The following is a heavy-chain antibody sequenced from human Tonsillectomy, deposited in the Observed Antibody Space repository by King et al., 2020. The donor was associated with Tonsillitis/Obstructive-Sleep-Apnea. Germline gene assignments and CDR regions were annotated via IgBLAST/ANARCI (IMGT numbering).Heavy chain of an antibody. J-gene: IGHJ6*02. Sequence: QLVQSGAEVKKPXASXXVXXXXSGYTXTXYYXXXVXXXPXQGXEXXXXXXXXXXXXNXXXKFXXRVTMTRDTSISTAYMELXXXGSDDTAVYYCATAGAWVRGVNDVGMDVWGQGTTVTVSS. V-gene: IGHV1-2*02. D-gene: IGHD3-10*01. CDR3: ATAGAWVRGVNDVGMDV. CDR2: XXXXXXXX. CDR1: GYTXTXYY.